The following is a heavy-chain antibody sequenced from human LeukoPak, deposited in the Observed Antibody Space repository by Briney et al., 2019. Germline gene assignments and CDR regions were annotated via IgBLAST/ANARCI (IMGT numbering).Heavy chain of an antibody. D-gene: IGHD5-18*01. Sequence: GGSLRLSCAAPGFTFSSYGMHWVRQAPGKGLEWVAFIRYDGSNKYYADSVKGRFTISRDNSKNTLYLQMNSLRAEDTAVYYCARERIQLWLQGFDYWGQGTLVTVSS. CDR3: ARERIQLWLQGFDY. CDR1: GFTFSSYG. V-gene: IGHV3-30*02. CDR2: IRYDGSNK. J-gene: IGHJ4*02.